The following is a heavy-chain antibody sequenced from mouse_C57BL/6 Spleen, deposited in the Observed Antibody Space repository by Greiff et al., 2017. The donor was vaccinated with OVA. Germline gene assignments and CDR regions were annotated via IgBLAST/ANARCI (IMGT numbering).Heavy chain of an antibody. CDR2: IDPETGGT. CDR1: GYTFTDYE. CDR3: TRGGSSYPYFDV. Sequence: VKLQESGAELVRPGASVTLSCKASGYTFTDYEMHWVKQTPVHGLEWIGAIDPETGGTAYNQKFKGKAILTADKSSSTAYMELRSLTSEDSAVYYCTRGGSSYPYFDVWGTGTTVTVSS. D-gene: IGHD1-1*01. V-gene: IGHV1-15*01. J-gene: IGHJ1*03.